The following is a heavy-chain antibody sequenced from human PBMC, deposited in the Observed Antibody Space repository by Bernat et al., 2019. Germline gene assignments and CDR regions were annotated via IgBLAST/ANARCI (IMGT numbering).Heavy chain of an antibody. CDR3: ARAITMVQGVTIFDY. CDR2: IYYSGST. D-gene: IGHD3-10*01. Sequence: GAGGGGAAGTLARTCTVAGGSISSYYWSWIRQPPGKGLEWIGYIYYSGSTNYNPSLKSRVTISVDTSKNQFSLKLSSVTAADTAVYYCARAITMVQGVTIFDYWGQGTLVTVSS. CDR1: GGSISSYY. V-gene: IGHV4-59*01. J-gene: IGHJ4*02.